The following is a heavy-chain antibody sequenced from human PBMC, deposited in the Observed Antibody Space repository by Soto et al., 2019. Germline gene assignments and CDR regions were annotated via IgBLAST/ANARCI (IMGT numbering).Heavy chain of an antibody. V-gene: IGHV1-69*12. CDR2: IIPIFGTA. CDR3: ARRKPGYCSGGSCYTYYYYGMDV. J-gene: IGHJ6*02. D-gene: IGHD2-15*01. CDR1: GGTFSSYA. Sequence: QVQLVQSGAEVKKPGSSVKVSCKASGGTFSSYAISWVRQAPGQGLEWMGGIIPIFGTANYAQKFQGRVTITADESTSTAYMELGSLRSADTAVYYCARRKPGYCSGGSCYTYYYYGMDVWGQGTTVTVSS.